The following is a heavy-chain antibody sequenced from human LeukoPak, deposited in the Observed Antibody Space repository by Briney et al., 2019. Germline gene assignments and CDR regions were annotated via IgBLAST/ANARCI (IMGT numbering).Heavy chain of an antibody. V-gene: IGHV3-20*04. CDR2: INWNGGST. D-gene: IGHD6-19*01. CDR3: ASGYSSGWAPSDY. J-gene: IGHJ4*02. CDR1: GFTFDDYG. Sequence: SGGSLRLSCAASGFTFDDYGMSWVRQAPGKGLEWVSGINWNGGSTGYADSVKGRFTISRDNAKNSLYLQMNSLRAEDTALYYCASGYSSGWAPSDYWGQGTLVTVSS.